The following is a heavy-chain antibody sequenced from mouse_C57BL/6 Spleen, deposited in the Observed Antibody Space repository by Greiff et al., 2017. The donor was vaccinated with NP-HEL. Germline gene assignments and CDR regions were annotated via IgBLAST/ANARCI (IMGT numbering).Heavy chain of an antibody. CDR3: ARGREGVYYFDY. J-gene: IGHJ2*01. Sequence: VKVVESGPGLVQPSQSLSITCTVSGFSLTSYGVHWVRQSPGKGLEWLGVIWSGGSTDYNAAFISRLSISKDNSKSQVFFKMNSLQADDTAIYYCARGREGVYYFDYWGQGTTLTVSS. CDR1: GFSLTSYG. CDR2: IWSGGST. V-gene: IGHV2-2*01.